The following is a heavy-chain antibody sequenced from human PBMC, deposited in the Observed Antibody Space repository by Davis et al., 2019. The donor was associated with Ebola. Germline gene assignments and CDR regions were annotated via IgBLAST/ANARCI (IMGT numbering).Heavy chain of an antibody. CDR3: VKEFMAGKEADG. CDR2: INSDGSST. D-gene: IGHD6-19*01. V-gene: IGHV3-74*01. Sequence: PGGSLRLSCAASGFTFSNAWMSWVRQAPGKGLVWVSRINSDGSSTNYADSVKGRFTISRDNSKNTLNLQMNNLRAEDTAVYYCVKEFMAGKEADGWGQGTLVTVSS. J-gene: IGHJ4*02. CDR1: GFTFSNAW.